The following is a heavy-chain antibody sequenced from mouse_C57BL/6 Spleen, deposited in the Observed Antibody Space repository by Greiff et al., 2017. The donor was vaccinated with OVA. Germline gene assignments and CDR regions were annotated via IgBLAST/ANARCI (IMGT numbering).Heavy chain of an antibody. CDR1: GYTFTSYG. D-gene: IGHD1-1*01. J-gene: IGHJ4*01. CDR2: IYPRSGNT. Sequence: QVHVKQSGAELARPGASVKLSCKASGYTFTSYGISWVKQRTGQGLEWIGEIYPRSGNTYYNEKFKGKATLTADKSSSTAYMELRSLTSEDSAVYFCASRYYGSSGMDYWGQGTSVTVSS. V-gene: IGHV1-81*01. CDR3: ASRYYGSSGMDY.